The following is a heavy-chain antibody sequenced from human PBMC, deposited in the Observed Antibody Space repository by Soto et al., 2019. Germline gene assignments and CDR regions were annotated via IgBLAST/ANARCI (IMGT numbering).Heavy chain of an antibody. CDR1: GGSFSGYY. CDR3: AGLRGGWFDP. D-gene: IGHD3-16*01. Sequence: QVQLQQWGAGLLKPSETLSLTCAVYGGSFSGYYWSWIRQPPVKGLEWIGESNHSGSTNYNPSLMSRVTISVDTSKNLFSLKLSSVTAADTAVYYCAGLRGGWFDPWGQGTLVTVSS. CDR2: SNHSGST. J-gene: IGHJ5*02. V-gene: IGHV4-34*01.